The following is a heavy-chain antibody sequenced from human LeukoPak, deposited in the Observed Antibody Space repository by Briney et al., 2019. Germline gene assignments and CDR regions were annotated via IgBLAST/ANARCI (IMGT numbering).Heavy chain of an antibody. CDR2: IYYSGST. J-gene: IGHJ4*02. Sequence: SETLSLTCTVSGGSISSHYWSWIRQPPGKGLEWIGYIYYSGSTNYNPSLKSRVAISVDTSKNQFSLKLSSVTAADTAVYYCARIMHSYYYDSSGYVDYWGQGTLVTVSS. CDR3: ARIMHSYYYDSSGYVDY. V-gene: IGHV4-59*11. D-gene: IGHD3-22*01. CDR1: GGSISSHY.